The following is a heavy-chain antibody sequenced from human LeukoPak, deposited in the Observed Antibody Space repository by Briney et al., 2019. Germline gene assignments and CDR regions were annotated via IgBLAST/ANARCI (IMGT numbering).Heavy chain of an antibody. V-gene: IGHV1-69*01. CDR2: IIPNYGAT. CDR1: GGSFSSYT. J-gene: IGHJ4*02. Sequence: SVKVSCKASGGSFSSYTIHWVRQAPGQGLEWMGEIIPNYGATNYAQKFQGRVTISADSSTSTAYMELISLTSDDTAVYYSARDYTIKAPYFDYWGQGTLVTVSS. D-gene: IGHD5-24*01. CDR3: ARDYTIKAPYFDY.